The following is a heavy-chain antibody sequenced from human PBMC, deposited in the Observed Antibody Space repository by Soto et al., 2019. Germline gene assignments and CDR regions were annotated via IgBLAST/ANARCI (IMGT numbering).Heavy chain of an antibody. CDR2: ISSTSSTI. Sequence: GSLRLSCAASGFTFSDYYMSWIRQAPGKGLEWVSYISSTSSTIYCADSVKGRFAISRDNAKNSLYLQMNSLRAEDTAVYYCASKQLLLGDGFDIWGQGTMVTVSS. CDR1: GFTFSDYY. CDR3: ASKQLLLGDGFDI. J-gene: IGHJ3*02. D-gene: IGHD2-2*01. V-gene: IGHV3-11*01.